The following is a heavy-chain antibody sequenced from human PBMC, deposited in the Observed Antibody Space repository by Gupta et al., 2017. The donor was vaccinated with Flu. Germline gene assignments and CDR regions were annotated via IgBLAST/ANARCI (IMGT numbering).Heavy chain of an antibody. CDR2: LSGGGSVI. D-gene: IGHD1-26*01. Sequence: RQAPGKGLEWVSYLSGGGSVIYYADSMKGRFTISMDNGKKSVYLQMHSLRVDDTAIYYCARGRATWAPDAFDVWGQGTTVNVSS. V-gene: IGHV3-11*01. CDR3: ARGRATWAPDAFDV. J-gene: IGHJ3*01.